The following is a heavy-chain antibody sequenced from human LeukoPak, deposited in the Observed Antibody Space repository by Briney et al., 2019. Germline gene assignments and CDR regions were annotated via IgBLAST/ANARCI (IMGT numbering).Heavy chain of an antibody. CDR2: ISYDGSNK. CDR3: ARERATMVRGPIRY. D-gene: IGHD3-10*01. J-gene: IGHJ4*02. CDR1: GFTFSSYG. Sequence: PGGSLRLSCAASGFTFSSYGMHWVRQAPGKGLEWVAVISYDGSNKYYADSVKGRFTISRDNSKNTLYLQMNSLRAEDTAVYYCARERATMVRGPIRYWGQGTLVTVSS. V-gene: IGHV3-30*19.